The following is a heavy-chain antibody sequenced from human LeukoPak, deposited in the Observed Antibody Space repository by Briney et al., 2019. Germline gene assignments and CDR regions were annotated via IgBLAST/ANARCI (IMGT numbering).Heavy chain of an antibody. Sequence: GGSLRLSCAVSGFTFSSYDMHWVRQVIGKGLEWVSGIGTAGDTYSPGSVKGRFTISRDNAKNSLYLQMNSLRAEDTALYYCAKDAHSSGWSPDYWGQGTLVTVSS. V-gene: IGHV3-13*01. D-gene: IGHD6-19*01. J-gene: IGHJ4*02. CDR1: GFTFSSYD. CDR2: IGTAGDT. CDR3: AKDAHSSGWSPDY.